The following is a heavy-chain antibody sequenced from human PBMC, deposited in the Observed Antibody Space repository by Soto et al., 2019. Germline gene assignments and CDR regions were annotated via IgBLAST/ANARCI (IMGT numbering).Heavy chain of an antibody. CDR3: AKDQMVFWLRSGGLDAFVI. D-gene: IGHD5-12*01. Sequence: GGSLRLSCAASGFTFSSYAVSWVRQAPGKGLEWVSAISGSGGSTYYADSVKGRFTISRDNSKNTLYLQMNSLRAEDTAVYYCAKDQMVFWLRSGGLDAFVIWGQGTMVTVSS. V-gene: IGHV3-23*01. CDR1: GFTFSSYA. J-gene: IGHJ3*02. CDR2: ISGSGGST.